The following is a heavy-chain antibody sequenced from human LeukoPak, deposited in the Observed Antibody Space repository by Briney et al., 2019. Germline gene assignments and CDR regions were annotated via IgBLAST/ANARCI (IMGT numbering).Heavy chain of an antibody. CDR1: GFTFSSYW. Sequence: GGSLRLSCAASGFTFSSYWMSWVRQAPGKGLEWVANIKQDGSEKYNVDSEKGGFTLSRNNAKNSLYLQMNVLRAEDTAVYYVARDRRYLYYLGQGTLVTVSS. J-gene: IGHJ4*02. D-gene: IGHD3-16*02. CDR2: IKQDGSEK. V-gene: IGHV3-7*01. CDR3: ARDRRYLYY.